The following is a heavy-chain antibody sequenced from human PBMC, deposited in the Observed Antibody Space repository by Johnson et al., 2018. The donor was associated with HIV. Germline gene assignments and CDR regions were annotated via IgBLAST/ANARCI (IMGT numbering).Heavy chain of an antibody. D-gene: IGHD3/OR15-3a*01. CDR2: ISSSGSTI. V-gene: IGHV3-48*01. J-gene: IGHJ3*01. CDR3: AKDKFMFLDNPLDAFDV. Sequence: VQLVESGGDLVQPGGSLRLSCAASGFTFSNYAMSWVRQAPWKGLEWVSYISSSGSTIYYADSVKGRFTISRDNSKNTLYLQMNSLRAEDTAVYYCAKDKFMFLDNPLDAFDVWGQGTMVTFSS. CDR1: GFTFSNYA.